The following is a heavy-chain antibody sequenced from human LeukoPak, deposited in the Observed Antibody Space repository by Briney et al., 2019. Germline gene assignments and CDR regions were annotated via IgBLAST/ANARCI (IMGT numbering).Heavy chain of an antibody. D-gene: IGHD3-10*01. V-gene: IGHV3-49*04. J-gene: IGHJ5*02. Sequence: PGGSLRLSCTASGFTFGDYAMSWVRQAPGKGLEWVGFIRSKGSGGTTEYAASVKGRFTISRDDSKSIAYLQMNSLKTEDTAVYHCTRGDGSGSSWGQGTLVTVSS. CDR1: GFTFGDYA. CDR3: TRGDGSGSS. CDR2: IRSKGSGGTT.